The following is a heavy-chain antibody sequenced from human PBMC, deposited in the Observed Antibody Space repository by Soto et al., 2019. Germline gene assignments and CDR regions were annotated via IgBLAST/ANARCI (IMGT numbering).Heavy chain of an antibody. V-gene: IGHV3-21*01. Sequence: LRLSCAASGFTFSSYSMNWVRQAPGKGLEWVSSISSSGSYIYYADSMKGRFTISRDNAKNSLYLQINSLRAEDTAVYYCAREILSAYFDYWGQGTLVTVPS. CDR1: GFTFSSYS. J-gene: IGHJ4*02. CDR3: AREILSAYFDY. D-gene: IGHD1-26*01. CDR2: ISSSGSYI.